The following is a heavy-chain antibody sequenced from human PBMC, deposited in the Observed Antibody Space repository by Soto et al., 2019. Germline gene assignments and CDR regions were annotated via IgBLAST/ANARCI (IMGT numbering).Heavy chain of an antibody. D-gene: IGHD6-13*01. Sequence: QVQLVQSGAEVKKPGASVKVSCTASGSTFTHSAIHWVRHAPGQRLEWMGLINAGSGNTKYSQTSQGRLTFTKDTAASTAYMDLSSLRSEDTAIYYCARGLAEDGAWGQGTLVTVSS. V-gene: IGHV1-3*01. CDR2: INAGSGNT. CDR1: GSTFTHSA. CDR3: ARGLAEDGA. J-gene: IGHJ5*02.